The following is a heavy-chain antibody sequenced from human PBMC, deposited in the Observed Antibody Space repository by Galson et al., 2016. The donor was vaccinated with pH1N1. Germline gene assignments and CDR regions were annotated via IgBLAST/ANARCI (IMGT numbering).Heavy chain of an antibody. J-gene: IGHJ4*02. D-gene: IGHD5-18*01. CDR3: AKVTGYLYGYVDY. CDR1: SFTVSTNY. V-gene: IGHV3-53*05. CDR2: IYTGGST. Sequence: SLRLSCAASSFTVSTNYMSWVRQAPGKGLEWVSLIYTGGSTYYADSVKGRFTISRDSAKNSLYLQMNSLRAEDTALYYCAKVTGYLYGYVDYWGQGTLVTVSS.